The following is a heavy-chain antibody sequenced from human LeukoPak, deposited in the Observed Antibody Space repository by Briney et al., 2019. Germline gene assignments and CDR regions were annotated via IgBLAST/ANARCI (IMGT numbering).Heavy chain of an antibody. CDR1: GGSIISSIW. V-gene: IGHV4-4*02. Sequence: SGTLSLTCAVSGGSIISSIWWSWVRQPPGKGLEWIGEIYQSGTTNYNPSLKSRVTISLDKSNNQFFLDLTSVTAAGTAVYYCARDIAVGGLGADYWGQGTLVTVSS. J-gene: IGHJ4*02. CDR2: IYQSGTT. CDR3: ARDIAVGGLGADY. D-gene: IGHD6-19*01.